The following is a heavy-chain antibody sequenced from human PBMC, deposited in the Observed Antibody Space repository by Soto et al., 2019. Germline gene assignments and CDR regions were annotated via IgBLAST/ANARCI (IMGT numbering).Heavy chain of an antibody. Sequence: GGSLRLSCAASGFTFSTDAMTWVRQAPGKGLEWVSGISGGGGSTYYADSVKGRFTISRDNSKNTLFLQMNSLRAEDTAVYYCATAPSIAVSSKRYVAFWGQGALVTVSS. V-gene: IGHV3-23*01. CDR1: GFTFSTDA. J-gene: IGHJ4*02. CDR3: ATAPSIAVSSKRYVAF. CDR2: ISGGGGST. D-gene: IGHD6-19*01.